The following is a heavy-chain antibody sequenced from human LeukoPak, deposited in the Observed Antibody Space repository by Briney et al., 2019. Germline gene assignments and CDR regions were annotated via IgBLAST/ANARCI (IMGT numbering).Heavy chain of an antibody. J-gene: IGHJ4*02. D-gene: IGHD4/OR15-4a*01. Sequence: ASVKVTCKASGYTFTGYYMHWVRQAPGQGLEWMGWINPNSGGTNYAQKFQGRVTMTRDTSISTAYMELSRLRSDDTAVYYCARGHDYLYYFDYWGQGTLVTVSS. CDR1: GYTFTGYY. CDR2: INPNSGGT. V-gene: IGHV1-2*02. CDR3: ARGHDYLYYFDY.